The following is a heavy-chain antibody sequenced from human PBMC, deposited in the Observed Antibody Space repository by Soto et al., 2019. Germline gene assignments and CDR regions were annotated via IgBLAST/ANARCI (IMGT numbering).Heavy chain of an antibody. Sequence: GGSLRLSCAASGFTFSDYAMSWVRQAAGQGLEWVSGIRDSGGTTYYADSVKGRFTISRDNSKNTVYLQMSSLRVEDTAVYYCAKHPEVRSSSPVDYWGQGTLVTVSS. CDR2: IRDSGGTT. CDR3: AKHPEVRSSSPVDY. V-gene: IGHV3-23*01. CDR1: GFTFSDYA. J-gene: IGHJ4*02. D-gene: IGHD6-13*01.